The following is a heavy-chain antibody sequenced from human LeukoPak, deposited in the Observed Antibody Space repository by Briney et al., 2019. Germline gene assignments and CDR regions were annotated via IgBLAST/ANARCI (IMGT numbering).Heavy chain of an antibody. D-gene: IGHD3-10*01. J-gene: IGHJ4*02. CDR1: GFTFSSYG. CDR2: IRGSGGST. CDR3: AKGGGGYLDY. V-gene: IGHV3-23*01. Sequence: AGGSLRLSCAASGFTFSSYGMNWVRQAPGKGLEWVSAIRGSGGSTYYADSVKGRFTISRDNSKDTLYVQMNSLRDEDTAVYYCAKGGGGYLDYWGQGTLVTVSS.